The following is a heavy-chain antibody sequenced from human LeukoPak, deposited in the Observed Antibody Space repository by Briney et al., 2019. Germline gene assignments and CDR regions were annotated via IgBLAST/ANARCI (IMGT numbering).Heavy chain of an antibody. CDR2: IYYSGST. CDR3: ARIPPSYSGYDWRFDY. CDR1: GGSISSSSYY. D-gene: IGHD5-12*01. Sequence: SETLSLTCTVSGGSISSSSYYWGWIRQPPGKGLEWIGSIYYSGSTYYNPSLKSRVTISVDTSKNQFSLKLSSVTAADTAVYYCARIPPSYSGYDWRFDYWGQGTLVTVSS. J-gene: IGHJ4*02. V-gene: IGHV4-39*07.